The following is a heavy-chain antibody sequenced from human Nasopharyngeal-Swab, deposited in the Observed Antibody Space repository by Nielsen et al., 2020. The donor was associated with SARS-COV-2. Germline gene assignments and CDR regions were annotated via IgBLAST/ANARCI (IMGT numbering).Heavy chain of an antibody. CDR3: ARAVHCSGDSCYWRYFDY. J-gene: IGHJ4*02. D-gene: IGHD2-15*01. Sequence: WIRQPPGKGLEWVSYIYSTNSTIYYVDSVKGRFTISRDNAKNSLSLQMNSLRAEDTAIYYCARAVHCSGDSCYWRYFDYWGRGTLVTVSS. V-gene: IGHV3-48*03. CDR2: IYSTNSTI.